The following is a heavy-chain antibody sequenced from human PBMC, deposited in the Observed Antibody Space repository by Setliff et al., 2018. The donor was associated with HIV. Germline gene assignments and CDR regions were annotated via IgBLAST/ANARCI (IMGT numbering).Heavy chain of an antibody. CDR1: GFTVSSYY. CDR2: IYSDGST. V-gene: IGHV3-66*02. J-gene: IGHJ4*02. Sequence: LRLSCAASGFTVSSYYMAWVRQAPGKGLEWVSTIYSDGSTYHADSVKGRFTLSRDNSKNTLYLQMNSLRPEDTAVFYCARLRLYSSALDYWGQGTLVTVSS. D-gene: IGHD6-25*01. CDR3: ARLRLYSSALDY.